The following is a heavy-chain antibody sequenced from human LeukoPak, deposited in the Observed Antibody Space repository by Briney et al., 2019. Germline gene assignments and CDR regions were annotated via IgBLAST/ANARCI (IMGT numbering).Heavy chain of an antibody. J-gene: IGHJ2*01. V-gene: IGHV1-46*01. CDR3: ARDQGVGATPKEPNGYFDL. CDR2: INPNGGST. CDR1: GSTFTSYY. Sequence: ASVKVSCKASGSTFTSYYMHWVRQAPGQGLEWMGIINPNGGSTSYAQKFQGRVTMTRDTSTSTVYMELSSLRSEDTAVYYCARDQGVGATPKEPNGYFDLWGRGTLVTVSS. D-gene: IGHD1-26*01.